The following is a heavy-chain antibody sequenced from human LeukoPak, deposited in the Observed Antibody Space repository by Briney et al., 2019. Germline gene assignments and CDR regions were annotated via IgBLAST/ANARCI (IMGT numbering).Heavy chain of an antibody. Sequence: ASVKVSCKASGYNFISYAISWVRQAPGQGLEWMGWINTYNGNTNYAQNYQGRVTMTTDTSTSTAYMELRSLRSDDTAVYYCAREEYYSSGSYPHFDYWGQGTLVTVSS. V-gene: IGHV1-18*01. CDR2: INTYNGNT. J-gene: IGHJ4*02. CDR1: GYNFISYA. CDR3: AREEYYSSGSYPHFDY. D-gene: IGHD3-10*01.